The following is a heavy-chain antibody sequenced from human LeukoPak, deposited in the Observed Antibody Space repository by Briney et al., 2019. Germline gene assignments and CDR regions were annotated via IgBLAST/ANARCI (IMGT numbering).Heavy chain of an antibody. CDR2: INPNSGGT. D-gene: IGHD5-12*01. CDR1: GYTFTGYY. V-gene: IGHV1-2*02. Sequence: ASVKVSCKASGYTFTGYYKHWVRQAPGQGLEWMGWINPNSGGTQYAQRSQGRVTLTRDTSISTAYMELSRLRSDDTAVYYCEATSGYDFGNWGQGTLVTVSS. CDR3: EATSGYDFGN. J-gene: IGHJ4*02.